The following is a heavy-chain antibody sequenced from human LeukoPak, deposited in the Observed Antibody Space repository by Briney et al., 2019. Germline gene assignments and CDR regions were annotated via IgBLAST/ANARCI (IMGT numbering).Heavy chain of an antibody. V-gene: IGHV3-30*01. J-gene: IGHJ6*03. Sequence: PGGSLRLSCAASEFTFSSYAMHWVRQAPGKGLEWVAVISYDGSNKYYADSVKGRFTISRDNSKNTLYLQMNSLRAEDTAVYYCARDTVPFYYYYYMDVWGKGTTVTVSS. D-gene: IGHD6-6*01. CDR1: EFTFSSYA. CDR3: ARDTVPFYYYYYMDV. CDR2: ISYDGSNK.